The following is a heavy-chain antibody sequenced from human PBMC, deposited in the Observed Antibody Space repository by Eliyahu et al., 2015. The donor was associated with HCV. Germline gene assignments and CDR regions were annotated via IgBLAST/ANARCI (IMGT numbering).Heavy chain of an antibody. CDR1: GGSFSGYY. CDR3: ARGLIFAVPAGLTGFDP. J-gene: IGHJ5*02. V-gene: IGHV4-34*01. CDR2: INHSGST. Sequence: QVQLQQWGAGLLKPSETLSLTCAVYGGSFSGYYWSWIRQPPGKGLEWIGEINHSGSTNYNPSLKSRVTISVDTSKNQFSLKLSSVTAADTAVYYCARGLIFAVPAGLTGFDPWGQGTLVTVSS. D-gene: IGHD3/OR15-3a*01.